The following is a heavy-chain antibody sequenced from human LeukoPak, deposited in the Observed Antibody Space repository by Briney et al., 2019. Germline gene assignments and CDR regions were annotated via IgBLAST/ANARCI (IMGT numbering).Heavy chain of an antibody. V-gene: IGHV4-39*07. CDR2: IYYSGST. J-gene: IGHJ6*03. Sequence: SETLSLTRTVSGGSISSSSYYWGWIRQPPGKGLEWIGSIYYSGSTYYNPPLKSRVTISVDTSKNQFSLKLSSVTAADTAVYYCARGIGYSYGYYYYYYMDVWGKGTTVTVSS. CDR3: ARGIGYSYGYYYYYYMDV. CDR1: GGSISSSSYY. D-gene: IGHD5-18*01.